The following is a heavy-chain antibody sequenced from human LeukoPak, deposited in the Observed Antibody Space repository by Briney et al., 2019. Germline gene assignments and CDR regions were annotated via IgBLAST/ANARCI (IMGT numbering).Heavy chain of an antibody. V-gene: IGHV4-4*07. J-gene: IGHJ4*02. Sequence: PSETLSLTCTVSGVSISSNYWSWIRQPAGKGLEWIGHIYISGSTNYNPSLKSRVTMSVDTSRNQFSLKLSSVTAADTAVYYCASTYYDSSGYEGDYWGQGTLVTVSS. CDR2: IYISGST. D-gene: IGHD3-22*01. CDR3: ASTYYDSSGYEGDY. CDR1: GVSISSNY.